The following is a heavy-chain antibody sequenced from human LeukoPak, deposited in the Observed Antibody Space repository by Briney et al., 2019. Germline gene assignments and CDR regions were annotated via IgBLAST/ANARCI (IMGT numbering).Heavy chain of an antibody. V-gene: IGHV4-59*01. Sequence: SETLSLACTVSGGSISSYYWSWIRQPPGRGLEWIGYSYCSGSTNYNPSLKSRVTISVDTSKNQFSLKLSSVTAADTAVYYCARTSINRIYYYYYYYYYMDVWGKGTTVTVSS. D-gene: IGHD1-26*01. CDR1: GGSISSYY. J-gene: IGHJ6*03. CDR2: SYCSGST. CDR3: ARTSINRIYYYYYYYYYMDV.